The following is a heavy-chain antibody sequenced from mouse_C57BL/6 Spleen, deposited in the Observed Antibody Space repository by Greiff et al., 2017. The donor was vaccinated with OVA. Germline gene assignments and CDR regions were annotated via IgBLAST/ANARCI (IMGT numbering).Heavy chain of an antibody. CDR2: IDPNSGGT. D-gene: IGHD2-4*01. Sequence: KESCKASGYTFTSYWMHWVKQRPGRGLEWIGRIDPNSGGTKYNEKFKSKATLTVDKPSSTAYMQLSSLTSEDSAVYYCARGDYDYPGGLAYWGQGTLVTVSA. CDR3: ARGDYDYPGGLAY. CDR1: GYTFTSYW. J-gene: IGHJ3*01. V-gene: IGHV1-72*01.